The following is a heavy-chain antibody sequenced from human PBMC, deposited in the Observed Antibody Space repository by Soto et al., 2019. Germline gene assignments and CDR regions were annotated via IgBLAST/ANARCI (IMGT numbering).Heavy chain of an antibody. D-gene: IGHD2-15*01. CDR2: IIPILGIA. J-gene: IGHJ4*02. V-gene: IGHV1-69*02. CDR1: GGTFSSYT. CDR3: ASELSGASGALDY. Sequence: QVQLVQSGGEVQKPGSSVRVSCKASGGTFSSYTISWVRQAPGQGLEWMGRIIPILGIANYAQKFQGRVTIIADKSTSTAYMELSSLRSEDTAVYYCASELSGASGALDYWGPGTLVTVSS.